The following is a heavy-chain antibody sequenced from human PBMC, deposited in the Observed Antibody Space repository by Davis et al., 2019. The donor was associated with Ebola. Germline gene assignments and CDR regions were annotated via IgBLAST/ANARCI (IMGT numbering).Heavy chain of an antibody. V-gene: IGHV5-51*01. CDR1: GYSFTSYW. D-gene: IGHD3-3*01. Sequence: GESLKISCQASGYSFTSYWIGWVRQMPGKGLEWMGLIYPGDSDTRYSPSFQGQVTISAYKSISTAYLQWNSLQASDTGIYYWARQSHHFLSGPRTWFDPWGQGTLVTVSS. CDR3: ARQSHHFLSGPRTWFDP. CDR2: IYPGDSDT. J-gene: IGHJ5*02.